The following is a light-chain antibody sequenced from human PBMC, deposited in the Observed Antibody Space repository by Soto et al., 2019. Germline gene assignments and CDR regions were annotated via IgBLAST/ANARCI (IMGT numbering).Light chain of an antibody. J-gene: IGKJ2*01. V-gene: IGKV4-1*01. Sequence: DIVMTQSPDSLAVSLGERATINCKSSQSLFYTAYKTDYLAWYQEKPGQPPRLLISWASARASGVPDRFTGSGSGTDFTLTISSLQAEDVAVYYCLQYYGPPPHTFDQGTKLEIK. CDR2: WAS. CDR3: LQYYGPPPHT. CDR1: QSLFYTAYKTDY.